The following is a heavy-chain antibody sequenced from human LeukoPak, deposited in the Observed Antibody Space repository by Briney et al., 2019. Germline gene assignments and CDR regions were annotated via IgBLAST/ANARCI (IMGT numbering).Heavy chain of an antibody. CDR3: AREAVAGTWGYYYYYMDV. CDR1: GGSISSYY. D-gene: IGHD6-19*01. Sequence: SETLSLTCTVSGGSISSYYWSWIQQPAGKGLEWIGRIYTSGSTNYNPSLKSRVTMSVDTSKNQFSLKLSSVTAADTAVYYCAREAVAGTWGYYYYYMDVWGKGTTVTISS. CDR2: IYTSGST. J-gene: IGHJ6*03. V-gene: IGHV4-4*07.